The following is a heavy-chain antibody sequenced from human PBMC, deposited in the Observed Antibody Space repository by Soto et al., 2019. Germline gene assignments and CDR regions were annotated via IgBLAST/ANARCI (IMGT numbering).Heavy chain of an antibody. V-gene: IGHV4-59*01. Sequence: SETLSLTCTVSGGSISSYYWSWIRQPPGKGLEWIGYIYYSGSTNYNPSPKSRVTISVDTSKNQFSLKLSSVTAADTAVYYCARERYRSSWVHLTYNWFDPWGQGTLVTVS. J-gene: IGHJ5*02. CDR2: IYYSGST. D-gene: IGHD6-13*01. CDR3: ARERYRSSWVHLTYNWFDP. CDR1: GGSISSYY.